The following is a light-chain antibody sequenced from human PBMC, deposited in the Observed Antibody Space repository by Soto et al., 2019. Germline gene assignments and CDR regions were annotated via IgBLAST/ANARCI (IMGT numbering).Light chain of an antibody. Sequence: DIQMTQSPPTLSASVGDRVTITCRASQRIRTWLAWYQQKPGKAPKILIYDASILQSGVPSRFSGNASGTDFTLTINSLQPDDFATYYCQQYSSIWTFGQGTKVDI. CDR3: QQYSSIWT. CDR1: QRIRTW. J-gene: IGKJ1*01. CDR2: DAS. V-gene: IGKV1-5*01.